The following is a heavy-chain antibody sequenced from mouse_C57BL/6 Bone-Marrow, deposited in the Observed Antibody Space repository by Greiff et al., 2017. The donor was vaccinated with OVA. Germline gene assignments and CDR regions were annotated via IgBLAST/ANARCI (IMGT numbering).Heavy chain of an antibody. CDR2: IYPGDGDT. J-gene: IGHJ2*01. CDR1: GYAFSSSW. Sequence: VQLKQSGPELVKPGASVKISCKASGYAFSSSWMNWVKQRPGKGLEWIGRIYPGDGDTNYNGKFKGKATLTADKSSSTAYMQLSSLTSEDSAVYFCARKGKLAYYYYFDYWGQGTTLTVSS. V-gene: IGHV1-82*01. CDR3: ARKGKLAYYYYFDY. D-gene: IGHD2-10*01.